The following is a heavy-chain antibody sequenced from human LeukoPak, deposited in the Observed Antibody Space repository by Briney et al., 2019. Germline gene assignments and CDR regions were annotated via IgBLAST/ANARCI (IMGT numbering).Heavy chain of an antibody. CDR2: IKQDGSEK. CDR1: GFIFNNYW. D-gene: IGHD2-2*01. CDR3: ARIPVVSALWDY. V-gene: IGHV3-7*01. J-gene: IGHJ4*02. Sequence: GGSLRLSCAASGFIFNNYWISWVRQAPGEGLEWVANIKQDGSEKYYVDSVKGRFTISRDNAKNSLYLQMNSLRAEDTAVYYCARIPVVSALWDYWGQGTLVTVSS.